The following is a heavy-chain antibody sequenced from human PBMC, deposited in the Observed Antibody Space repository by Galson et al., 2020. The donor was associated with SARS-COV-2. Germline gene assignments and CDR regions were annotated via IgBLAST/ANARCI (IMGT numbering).Heavy chain of an antibody. CDR1: GYTFTGYY. D-gene: IGHD5-12*01. Sequence: ASVKVSCKASGYTFTGYYMHWVRQAPGQGLEWMGWINPDSGGTNFAQKFQGRVSMTTDTSISTGYMDLSRLRSDDTAVYYCARGYSAYHYYLDKWGQGTLVTVSS. V-gene: IGHV1-2*02. CDR3: ARGYSAYHYYLDK. J-gene: IGHJ4*02. CDR2: INPDSGGT.